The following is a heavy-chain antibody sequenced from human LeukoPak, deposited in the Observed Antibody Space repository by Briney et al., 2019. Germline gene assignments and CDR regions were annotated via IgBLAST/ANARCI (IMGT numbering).Heavy chain of an antibody. J-gene: IGHJ4*02. CDR3: ARIHSGSYFDC. CDR2: IYTDGST. V-gene: IGHV3-53*04. D-gene: IGHD1-26*01. CDR1: GFTVSSNY. Sequence: PGGSLRLSCAAPGFTVSSNYMSWVRQAPAKGLEWVSIIYTDGSTYYADSVKGRFTISRHSSQNTLYLQMNSLRAEDTAVYYCARIHSGSYFDCGGQGTLVTVSS.